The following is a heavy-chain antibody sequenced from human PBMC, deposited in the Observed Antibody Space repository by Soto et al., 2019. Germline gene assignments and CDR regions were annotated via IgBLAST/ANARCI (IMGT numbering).Heavy chain of an antibody. Sequence: QVQLQESGPGLVKPSQTLSLTCTVSGGSISSGGYYWSWIRQHPGKGLEWIGNIYYSGSPYYNPSLKSRVTISVDTSKNHFSLKLSSVTAADTAVYYCARETTVTIRFDYWGQGTLVTVSS. D-gene: IGHD4-17*01. CDR2: IYYSGSP. CDR1: GGSISSGGYY. CDR3: ARETTVTIRFDY. J-gene: IGHJ4*02. V-gene: IGHV4-31*03.